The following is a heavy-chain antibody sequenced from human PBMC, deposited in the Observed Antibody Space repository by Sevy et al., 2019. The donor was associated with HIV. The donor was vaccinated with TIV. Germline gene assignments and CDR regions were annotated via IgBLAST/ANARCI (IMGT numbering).Heavy chain of an antibody. CDR1: GYTFTGYY. CDR3: ARPAAAGGDWFDP. CDR2: INPNSGGT. J-gene: IGHJ5*02. V-gene: IGHV1-2*02. D-gene: IGHD6-13*01. Sequence: ASVKVSCKASGYTFTGYYMHWVRQAPGQGLEWMGWINPNSGGTNYAQKFQGRVTMTRDTSISTAYMELSRLRSDDTVVYYCARPAAAGGDWFDPWGQGTLVTVSS.